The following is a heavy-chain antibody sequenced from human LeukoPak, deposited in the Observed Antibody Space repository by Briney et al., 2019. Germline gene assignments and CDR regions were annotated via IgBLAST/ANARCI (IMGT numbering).Heavy chain of an antibody. CDR2: MNPNRGNT. D-gene: IGHD2-15*01. Sequence: ASVKVSCKASGYTFTSYDINWVRQATGQGLEWMGWMNPNRGNTGYAQKFQGRVTITRNTSISTAYMELSSLRSEDTAVYYCARGLYCSGGSCYLYYFDYWGQGTLVTVSS. V-gene: IGHV1-8*03. J-gene: IGHJ4*02. CDR3: ARGLYCSGGSCYLYYFDY. CDR1: GYTFTSYD.